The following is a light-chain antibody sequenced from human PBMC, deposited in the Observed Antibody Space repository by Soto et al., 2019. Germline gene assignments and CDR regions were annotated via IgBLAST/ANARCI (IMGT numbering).Light chain of an antibody. CDR2: EVS. J-gene: IGLJ1*01. Sequence: QSVLTQPPSASGCPGQSGAISCTGTSSDVGGYNYVSWYQQHPGKAPKLMIYEVSNRPSGVSDRFSGSKSGNTASLTISGLQAEDEADYYCASLTTTSFVFGTGTKVTVL. CDR1: SSDVGGYNY. V-gene: IGLV2-14*01. CDR3: ASLTTTSFV.